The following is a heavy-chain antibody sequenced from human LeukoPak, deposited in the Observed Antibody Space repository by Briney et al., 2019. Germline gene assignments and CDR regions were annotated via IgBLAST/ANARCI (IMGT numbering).Heavy chain of an antibody. CDR1: GFTFSSSA. CDR2: IWYDGSNK. D-gene: IGHD3-22*01. Sequence: GGSLRLSCAASGFTFSSSAMSWVRQAPGKGLEWVAVIWYDGSNKYYADSVKGRFTISRDNSKNTLYLQMNSLRAEDTAVYYCARDTHSSGYYYYYYYYGMDVWGQGTTVTVSS. J-gene: IGHJ6*02. CDR3: ARDTHSSGYYYYYYYYGMDV. V-gene: IGHV3-33*08.